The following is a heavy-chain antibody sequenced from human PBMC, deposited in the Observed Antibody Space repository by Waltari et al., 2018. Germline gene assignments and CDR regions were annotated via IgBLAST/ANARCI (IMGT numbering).Heavy chain of an antibody. Sequence: QLQLQESGPGLVKPSETLSLTCTVSGGSISSSSYYWGWIRPPPGKGLEWIGSIYYSGSTYYNPSLKSRVTISVDTSKNQFSLKLSSVTAADTAVYYCATAIAAAGHLYWYFDLWGRGTLVTVSS. D-gene: IGHD6-13*01. CDR3: ATAIAAAGHLYWYFDL. CDR2: IYYSGST. CDR1: GGSISSSSYY. V-gene: IGHV4-39*01. J-gene: IGHJ2*01.